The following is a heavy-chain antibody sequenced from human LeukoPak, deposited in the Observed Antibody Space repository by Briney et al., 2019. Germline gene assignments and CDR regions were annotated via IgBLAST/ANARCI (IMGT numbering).Heavy chain of an antibody. Sequence: PGGSLRLSCAASEFTFVRYAMNWVRQAPGKGMEWVSYISSSSFKNSYADSVKGRFTNSRDNSKNSLYLQMDSLRVEDTAVYYCVRDPSYGSSWYYYMDVWGKGTTVTVSS. J-gene: IGHJ6*03. CDR3: VRDPSYGSSWYYYMDV. D-gene: IGHD6-13*01. CDR2: ISSSSFKN. CDR1: EFTFVRYA. V-gene: IGHV3-48*04.